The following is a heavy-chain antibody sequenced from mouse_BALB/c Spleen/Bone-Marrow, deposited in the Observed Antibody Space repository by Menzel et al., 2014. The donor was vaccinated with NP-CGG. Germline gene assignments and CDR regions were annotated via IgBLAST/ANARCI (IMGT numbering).Heavy chain of an antibody. V-gene: IGHV1-80*01. D-gene: IGHD1-1*01. Sequence: VQLQQSGAELVRPGSSVKISCKASGYAFSRSWMNWVKQRPGQGLEWIGQIYPGDDDTNYSGKFKGRATLTADKSSGTAYMQLSSLTSEDSAVYSCAGSTPLAYWGQGTLVTVSA. CDR1: GYAFSRSW. J-gene: IGHJ3*01. CDR2: IYPGDDDT. CDR3: AGSTPLAY.